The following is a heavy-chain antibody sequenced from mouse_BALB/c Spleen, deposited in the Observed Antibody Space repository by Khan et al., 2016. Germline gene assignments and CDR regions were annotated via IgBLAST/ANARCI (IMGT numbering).Heavy chain of an antibody. CDR2: ISSGGSYT. J-gene: IGHJ3*01. Sequence: EVQLQESGGGLVKPGGSLKLSCAASGFTFSSYTMSWVRQTPEKRLEWVATISSGGSYTYYPDSVKGRFTISRDNAKNTLYLQMSSLKSEVTAMYYCTRDSSWGFAYWGQGTLVTVSA. D-gene: IGHD3-1*01. CDR3: TRDSSWGFAY. CDR1: GFTFSSYT. V-gene: IGHV5-6-4*01.